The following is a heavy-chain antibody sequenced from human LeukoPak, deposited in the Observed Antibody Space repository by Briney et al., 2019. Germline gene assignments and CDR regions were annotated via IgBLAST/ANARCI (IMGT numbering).Heavy chain of an antibody. J-gene: IGHJ1*01. V-gene: IGHV3-30-3*01. D-gene: IGHD6-13*01. CDR2: ISYDGSNK. CDR1: GFTFSSYA. CDR3: ARGPPLIAAAGTGGYFQH. Sequence: PGGSLRLSCAASGFTFSSYAMHWVRQAPGKGLEWVAVISYDGSNKYYADSVKGRFTISRDNSKNTLYLQMNSLRAEDTAVYYCARGPPLIAAAGTGGYFQHWGQGTLVTVSS.